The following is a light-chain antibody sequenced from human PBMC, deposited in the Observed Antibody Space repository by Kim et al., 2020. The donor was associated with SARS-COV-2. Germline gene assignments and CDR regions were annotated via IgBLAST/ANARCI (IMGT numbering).Light chain of an antibody. CDR1: QGISSY. V-gene: IGKV1-9*01. J-gene: IGKJ5*01. Sequence: ASVGDSVSITCRASQGISSYLAWYQQKPGKAPKLLIYAASTLQIGVPSRFSGSGSGTDFTLTISSLQPEDFATYYCHHLNGPPLTFGQGTRLEIK. CDR3: HHLNGPPLT. CDR2: AAS.